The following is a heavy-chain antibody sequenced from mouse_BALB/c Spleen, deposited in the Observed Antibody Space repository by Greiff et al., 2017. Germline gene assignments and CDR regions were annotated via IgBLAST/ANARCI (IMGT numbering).Heavy chain of an antibody. J-gene: IGHJ2*01. CDR2: IDPSDSYT. V-gene: IGHV1-69*02. Sequence: QVQLKQPGAELVKPGASVKLSCKASGYTFTSYWMHWVKQRPGQGLEWIGEIDPSDSYTNYNQKFKGKATLTVDKSSSTAYMQLSSLTSEDSAVYYCARGEYGNYPYYFDYWGEGTTLTVSS. CDR3: ARGEYGNYPYYFDY. CDR1: GYTFTSYW. D-gene: IGHD2-10*02.